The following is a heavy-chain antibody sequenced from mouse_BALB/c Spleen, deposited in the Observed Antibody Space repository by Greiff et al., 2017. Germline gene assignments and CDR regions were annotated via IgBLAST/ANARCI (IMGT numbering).Heavy chain of an antibody. CDR1: GYSITSDYA. Sequence: VQLKQSGPGLVKPSQSLSLTCTVTGYSITSDYAWNWIRQFPGNKLEWMGYISYSGSTSYNPSLKSRISITRDTSKNQFFLQLNSVTTEDTATYYCATGSSYPWCAYWGQGTLVTVSA. CDR2: ISYSGST. D-gene: IGHD1-1*01. CDR3: ATGSSYPWCAY. V-gene: IGHV3-2*02. J-gene: IGHJ3*01.